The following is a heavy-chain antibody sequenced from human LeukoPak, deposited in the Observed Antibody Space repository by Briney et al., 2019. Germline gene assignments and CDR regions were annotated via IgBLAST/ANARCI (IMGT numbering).Heavy chain of an antibody. J-gene: IGHJ4*02. CDR1: GSSFTSYW. CDR2: IYPADSET. CDR3: ARQASAASDY. Sequence: KSGESLHISCKASGSSFTSYWSGWVRQLPGKGVEWMGIIYPADSETRHSPSFQGQVTLSVDKSISTAYLQWSSLKSSDTAMYYCARQASAASDYWGQGTLVTVSS. V-gene: IGHV5-51*01. D-gene: IGHD6-13*01.